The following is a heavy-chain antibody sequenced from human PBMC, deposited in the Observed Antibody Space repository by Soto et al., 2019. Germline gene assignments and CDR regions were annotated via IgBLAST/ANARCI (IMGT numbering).Heavy chain of an antibody. V-gene: IGHV4-59*01. D-gene: IGHD6-13*01. CDR1: GGSFSDYY. Sequence: SETLCLTCAVFGGSFSDYYCRWIRQPPGKGLEWIGYIYYSGSTNYNPSLKSRVTISVDTSKNQFSLELSSVTAADTAVYYCAAAREDESSWYQDVFNYWGQGTLVTVSS. CDR3: AAAREDESSWYQDVFNY. CDR2: IYYSGST. J-gene: IGHJ4*02.